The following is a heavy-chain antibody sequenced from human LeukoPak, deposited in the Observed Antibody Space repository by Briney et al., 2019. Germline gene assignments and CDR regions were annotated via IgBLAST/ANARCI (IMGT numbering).Heavy chain of an antibody. V-gene: IGHV1-69*10. D-gene: IGHD2-15*01. CDR1: GYTFTGYY. Sequence: SVNVSCKASGYTFTGYYMHWVRQAPGQGLEWMGWINPILGIANYAQKFQGRVTITADKSTSTAYMELSSLRSEDTAVYYCARGPVVVAAMELRSDWFDPWGQGTLVTVSS. CDR3: ARGPVVVAAMELRSDWFDP. J-gene: IGHJ5*02. CDR2: INPILGIA.